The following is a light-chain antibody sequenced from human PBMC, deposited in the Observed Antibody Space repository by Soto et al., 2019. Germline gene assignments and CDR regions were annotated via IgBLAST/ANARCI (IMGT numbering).Light chain of an antibody. V-gene: IGKV3-15*01. J-gene: IGKJ2*01. CDR1: QSVSSN. CDR3: QQYNNWTPYT. CDR2: GAS. Sequence: EIVMTQSPATLSVSPGERATLSCRASQSVSSNLAWYQQKPGQAPRLLIYGASTRATGIPARFSGSGSGTEFTLIISSMQSEDFVVYYCQQYNNWTPYTFGQGTKLEIK.